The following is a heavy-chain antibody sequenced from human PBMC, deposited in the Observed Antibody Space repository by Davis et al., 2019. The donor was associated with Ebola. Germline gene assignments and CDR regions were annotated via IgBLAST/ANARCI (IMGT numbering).Heavy chain of an antibody. V-gene: IGHV3-66*02. Sequence: GESLNISCAASGITVSSNYMPSVRQAPGKGLECVSIISSAGSTYYVDSVKGRFTISRDKSKNTLYLQMNSLRTEDTAVYYCASRSAQGYYYGMDVWGQGTTFTVSS. CDR2: ISSAGST. D-gene: IGHD3-3*01. CDR3: ASRSAQGYYYGMDV. CDR1: GITVSSNY. J-gene: IGHJ6*02.